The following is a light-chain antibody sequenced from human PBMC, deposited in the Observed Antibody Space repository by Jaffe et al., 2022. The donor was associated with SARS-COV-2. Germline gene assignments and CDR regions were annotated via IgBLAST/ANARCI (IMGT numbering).Light chain of an antibody. V-gene: IGLV3-25*03. CDR1: ALPKQY. CDR3: QSADSSGTSFNWV. J-gene: IGLJ3*02. CDR2: KDS. Sequence: SYELTQPPSVSVSPGQTARITCSGDALPKQYAYWYQQKPGQAPVLVIYKDSERPSGIPERFSGSSSGTTVTLTISGVQAEDEADYYCQSADSSGTSFNWVFGGGTKLTVL.